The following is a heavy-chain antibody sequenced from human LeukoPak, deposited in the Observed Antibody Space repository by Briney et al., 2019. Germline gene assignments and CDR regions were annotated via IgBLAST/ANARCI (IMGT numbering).Heavy chain of an antibody. D-gene: IGHD3-9*01. CDR1: GGSFSAYY. Sequence: PSETLSLTCAVYGGSFSAYYRSWIRQPPGKGLEWIGEINHSGSTNYNPSLKSRVTISVDTSKNQFSLKLSSVTAADTAVYYCAREPLRYFDWVYGMDVWGQGTTVTVSS. CDR3: AREPLRYFDWVYGMDV. V-gene: IGHV4-34*01. J-gene: IGHJ6*02. CDR2: INHSGST.